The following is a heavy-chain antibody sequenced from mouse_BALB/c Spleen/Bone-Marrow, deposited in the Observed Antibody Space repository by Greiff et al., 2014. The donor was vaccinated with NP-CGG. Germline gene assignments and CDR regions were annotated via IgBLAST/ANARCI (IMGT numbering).Heavy chain of an antibody. V-gene: IGHV3-1*02. CDR3: SKGTYAMDS. CDR2: IHYSGST. D-gene: IGHD3-3*01. Sequence: EVKLMESGPDLVKPSQSLSLTCTVTGYSISSGYTWHWIRQFPGNTLEWMGYIHYSGSTNYNPSLKSRISITRDTSKNQFFLQLNSVTTEDTATYFCSKGTYAMDSWGQGTSVTVSS. CDR1: GYSISSGYT. J-gene: IGHJ4*01.